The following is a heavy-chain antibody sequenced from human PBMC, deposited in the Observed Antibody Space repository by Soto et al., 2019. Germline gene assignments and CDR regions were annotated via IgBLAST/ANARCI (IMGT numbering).Heavy chain of an antibody. CDR2: ITDTGGDS. CDR3: ARASGESYPGSRVFDS. J-gene: IGHJ4*02. Sequence: GGSLRLSCTASGFTFSSNAMSWVRQAPGKGLEWVSVITDTGGDSLYAGSVRGRFTISRDNSKKTLYLQMNSLRAEDTAIYYCARASGESYPGSRVFDSWGQGTRVTVSS. D-gene: IGHD3-10*01. CDR1: GFTFSSNA. V-gene: IGHV3-23*01.